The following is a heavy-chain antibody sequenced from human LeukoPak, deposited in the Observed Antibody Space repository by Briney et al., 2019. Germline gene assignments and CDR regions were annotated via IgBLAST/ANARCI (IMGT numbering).Heavy chain of an antibody. CDR1: GFTFNNYA. Sequence: GGSLRLSCAASGFTFNNYAMNWVRQAPGKGLEWVSSISGSGGNTYYADSVKGRFTISRNNSKNTLYLQMNSLRAEDTAVYYCAKPARTDAFDIWGQGTMITVSS. CDR3: AKPARTDAFDI. V-gene: IGHV3-23*01. D-gene: IGHD1-14*01. J-gene: IGHJ3*02. CDR2: ISGSGGNT.